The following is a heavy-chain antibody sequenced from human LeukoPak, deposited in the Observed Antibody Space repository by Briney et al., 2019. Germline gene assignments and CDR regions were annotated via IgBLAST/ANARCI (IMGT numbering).Heavy chain of an antibody. CDR2: INPNSGGT. V-gene: IGHV1-2*02. Sequence: ASVKVSCKASGYTFTGYYMHWVRQAPGQGLEWMGWINPNSGGTNYAQKFQGRVTMTRDTSISTAYMELSRLRSDDTAVYYCARALIRVSVVPAAIDYTPLLSIKYGMDVWGQGTTVTVSS. CDR3: ARALIRVSVVPAAIDYTPLLSIKYGMDV. J-gene: IGHJ6*02. CDR1: GYTFTGYY. D-gene: IGHD2-2*02.